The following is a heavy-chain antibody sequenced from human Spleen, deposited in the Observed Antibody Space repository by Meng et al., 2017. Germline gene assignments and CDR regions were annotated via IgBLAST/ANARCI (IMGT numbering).Heavy chain of an antibody. D-gene: IGHD2/OR15-2a*01. J-gene: IGHJ2*01. Sequence: SGPTLVKPTETLTLTCTVSGFSLSNASMGVSWIRQPPGKALKWLAHIFSNDEKSYSTSLKSRLTISKDTSKSQVVLSMTNMDPVDTATYYCARISKTFLYWYFDLWGRGTLVTVSS. CDR2: IFSNDEK. CDR3: ARISKTFLYWYFDL. CDR1: GFSLSNASMG. V-gene: IGHV2-26*01.